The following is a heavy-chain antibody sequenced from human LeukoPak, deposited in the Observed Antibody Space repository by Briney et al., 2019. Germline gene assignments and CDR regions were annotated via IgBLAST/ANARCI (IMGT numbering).Heavy chain of an antibody. Sequence: PGGSLRLSCAASGFTFSSYAMSWVRQAPGKGLEWVSYISSSGSTIYYADSVKGRFTISRDNAKNSLYLQMNSLRAEDTAVYYCEGGDYGDYDYWGQGTLVTVSS. CDR1: GFTFSSYA. V-gene: IGHV3-48*04. J-gene: IGHJ4*02. CDR2: ISSSGSTI. D-gene: IGHD4-17*01. CDR3: EGGDYGDYDY.